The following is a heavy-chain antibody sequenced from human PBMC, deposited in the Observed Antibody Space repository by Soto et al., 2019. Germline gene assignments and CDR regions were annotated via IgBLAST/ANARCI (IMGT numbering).Heavy chain of an antibody. CDR2: IYYSGST. V-gene: IGHV4-39*01. CDR1: GGSISSSSYY. Sequence: QLQLQESGPGLVKPSETLSLTCTVSGGSISSSSYYWGWIRQPPGKGLEWIGSIYYSGSTYYNPSLKSPVTISVDTSKNQFSLKLSSVTAADTAVYYCARQNTHTAYYYYGMDVWGQGTTVTVSS. CDR3: ARQNTHTAYYYYGMDV. J-gene: IGHJ6*02. D-gene: IGHD4-17*01.